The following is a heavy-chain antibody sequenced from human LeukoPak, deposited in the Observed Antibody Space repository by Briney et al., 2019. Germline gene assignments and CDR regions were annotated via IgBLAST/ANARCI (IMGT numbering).Heavy chain of an antibody. D-gene: IGHD2-21*02. CDR1: GGSISSGGYY. Sequence: SQTLSLTCTVSGGSISSGGYYWSWIRQHPGKGLEWIVYIYYSGSTYYNPSLKSRVTISVDTSKNQFSLKLSSVTAADTAVYYCARFAYCGGHCWYYFDYWGQGSLVTVSS. J-gene: IGHJ4*02. CDR3: ARFAYCGGHCWYYFDY. CDR2: IYYSGST. V-gene: IGHV4-31*03.